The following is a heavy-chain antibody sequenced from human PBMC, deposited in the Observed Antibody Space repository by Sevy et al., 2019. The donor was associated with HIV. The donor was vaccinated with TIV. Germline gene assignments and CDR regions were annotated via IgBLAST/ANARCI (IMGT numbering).Heavy chain of an antibody. J-gene: IGHJ4*02. CDR3: ATTKEYYDSSGYPFDS. CDR1: GFTLRNYG. D-gene: IGHD3-22*01. Sequence: GGSLRLSCVASGFTLRNYGMHWVRQAPGKGLEWMGTFDPEDGERIYSQKFQVRFTMTEDTSTHTAYMELNSLGSEDTAVYYCATTKEYYDSSGYPFDSWGQGTLVTVSS. CDR2: FDPEDGER. V-gene: IGHV1-24*01.